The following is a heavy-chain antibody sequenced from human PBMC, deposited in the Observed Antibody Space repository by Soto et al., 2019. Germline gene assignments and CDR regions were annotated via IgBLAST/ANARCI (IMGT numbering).Heavy chain of an antibody. CDR3: AKDAVDGDGLWRAGD. V-gene: IGHV3-23*01. CDR2: MTGSGGDI. Sequence: EVQLLESGGGLVQPGGSLRLSCAASGFSVSTYATMWVRQPPGKGQEWVAGMTGSGGDIRYADAVKGRFTISKDNSTNTLYLQMNSLRAEETAIYYCAKDAVDGDGLWRAGDWGQGTLVIVSS. J-gene: IGHJ4*02. D-gene: IGHD2-21*02. CDR1: GFSVSTYA.